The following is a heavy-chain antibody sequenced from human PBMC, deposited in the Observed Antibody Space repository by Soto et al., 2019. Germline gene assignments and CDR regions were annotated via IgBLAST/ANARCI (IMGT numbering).Heavy chain of an antibody. CDR3: ARNHYDFWLYGMDV. Sequence: SGPTLVNPTQTLTLTCTFSGFSLSTRGMCVSWIRQPPGKALEWLALIDWDDDKYYSTSLKTRLTISKDTSKNQVVLTMTNMDPVDTATYYCARNHYDFWLYGMDVWGQGTTVTVSS. CDR1: GFSLSTRGMC. D-gene: IGHD3-3*01. V-gene: IGHV2-70*01. CDR2: IDWDDDK. J-gene: IGHJ6*02.